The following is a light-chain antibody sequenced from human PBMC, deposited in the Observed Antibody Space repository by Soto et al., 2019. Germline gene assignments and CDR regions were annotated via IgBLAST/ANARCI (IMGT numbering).Light chain of an antibody. CDR1: SSNIGAGYD. CDR3: QSYDSSLSGSV. CDR2: DNN. J-gene: IGLJ2*01. V-gene: IGLV1-40*01. Sequence: QSVLTQPPSVSGAPGQRVTISYTGSSSNIGAGYDVHWYQQLPGTAPQLLIYDNNNRPSGVPDRFSGSKSGTSASLAIAGLQAEDEADYYCQSYDSSLSGSVFGGGTKLTVL.